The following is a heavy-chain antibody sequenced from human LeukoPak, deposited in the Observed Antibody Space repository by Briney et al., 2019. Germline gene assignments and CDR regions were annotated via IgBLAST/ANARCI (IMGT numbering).Heavy chain of an antibody. CDR3: ARRHSSPDAFDI. D-gene: IGHD6-6*01. J-gene: IGHJ3*02. Sequence: PSETLSLTCTVSGGSISSYYWSWIRQPPGKGLEWIGYIYYSGSTNYNPSLKSRVTISVDTSKNQFSLKLSSVTAADTAVYYCARRHSSPDAFDIWGQGTMVTVSS. V-gene: IGHV4-59*01. CDR1: GGSISSYY. CDR2: IYYSGST.